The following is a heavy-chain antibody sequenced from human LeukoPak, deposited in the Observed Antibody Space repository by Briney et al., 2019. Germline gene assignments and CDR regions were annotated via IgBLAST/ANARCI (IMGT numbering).Heavy chain of an antibody. Sequence: SEILSLTCAVYGGSFSGYYWSWIRQPPGKGLEWIGEINHSGSTNYNPSLKSRVTISVDTSKNQFSLKLSSVTAADTAVYYCARGYYYVKNWGQGTLVTVSS. CDR2: INHSGST. D-gene: IGHD3-10*02. V-gene: IGHV4-34*01. CDR1: GGSFSGYY. CDR3: ARGYYYVKN. J-gene: IGHJ4*02.